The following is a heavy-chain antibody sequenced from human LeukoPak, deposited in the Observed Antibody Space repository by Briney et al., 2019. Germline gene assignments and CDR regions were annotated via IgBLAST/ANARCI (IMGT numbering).Heavy chain of an antibody. D-gene: IGHD3-16*02. CDR1: GGSFSGYY. V-gene: IGHV4-34*01. CDR2: INHSGST. CDR3: ARSTMITFGGVIAYYYYYYMDV. Sequence: SETLSLTCAVYGGSFSGYYWSWIRQPPGKGLEWIGEINHSGSTNYNPSLKSRVTISVDTSKNQFSLKLSSVTAADTAVYYCARSTMITFGGVIAYYYYYYMDVWGKGTTVTVSS. J-gene: IGHJ6*03.